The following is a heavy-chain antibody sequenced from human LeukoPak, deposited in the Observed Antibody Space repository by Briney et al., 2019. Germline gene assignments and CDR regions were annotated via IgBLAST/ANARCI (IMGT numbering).Heavy chain of an antibody. CDR2: INDSGST. CDR3: VGKGYSGSYGTNY. D-gene: IGHD1-26*01. V-gene: IGHV4-34*01. J-gene: IGHJ4*02. Sequence: SETLSLTCAVSGGFFSGYYWSWIRQPPGKGLEWIGEINDSGSTNYNPSLKSRVTISVATSKNQFSLKIEDPEGRDTAVYYCVGKGYSGSYGTNYWGQGTLVTVSS. CDR1: GGFFSGYY.